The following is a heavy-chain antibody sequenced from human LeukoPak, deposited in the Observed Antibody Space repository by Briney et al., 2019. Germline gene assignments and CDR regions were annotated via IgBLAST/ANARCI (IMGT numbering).Heavy chain of an antibody. CDR3: ARVDYYYYMDV. J-gene: IGHJ6*03. CDR2: IYYSGST. CDR1: GGSISSYY. V-gene: IGHV4-59*01. Sequence: PSETLSLTCTVSGGSISSYYWSWIRQPPGKGLERIGYIYYSGSTNYNPSLKSRVTISVDTSKNQFSLKLSSVTAAGTAVYYCARVDYYYYMDVWGKGTTVTVSS.